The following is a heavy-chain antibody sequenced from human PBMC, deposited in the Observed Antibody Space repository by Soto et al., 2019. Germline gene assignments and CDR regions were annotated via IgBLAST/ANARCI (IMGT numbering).Heavy chain of an antibody. CDR3: ARGGSLVGATHYYYYDGMDV. V-gene: IGHV4-34*01. D-gene: IGHD1-26*01. J-gene: IGHJ6*02. CDR1: GGSFSGYY. Sequence: SETLSLTCAVYGGSFSGYYWSWIRQPPGKGLEWIGEINHSGSTNYNPSLKSRVTISVDTSKNQFSLKLSSVTAADTAVYYCARGGSLVGATHYYYYDGMDVWGQGTTVTVSS. CDR2: INHSGST.